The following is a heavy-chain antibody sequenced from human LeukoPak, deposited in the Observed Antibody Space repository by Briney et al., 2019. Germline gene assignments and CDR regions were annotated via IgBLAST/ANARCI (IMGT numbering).Heavy chain of an antibody. CDR1: GFTFSSYG. CDR2: ISGSGGST. D-gene: IGHD3-9*01. CDR3: AKESWRYFDWLSPLDY. V-gene: IGHV3-23*01. J-gene: IGHJ4*02. Sequence: GGSLRLSCAASGFTFSSYGMSWVRQAPGKGLEWVSAISGSGGSTYYADSVKGRFTISRDNSKNTLYLQMNSLRAEDTAVYYCAKESWRYFDWLSPLDYWGQGTLVTVSS.